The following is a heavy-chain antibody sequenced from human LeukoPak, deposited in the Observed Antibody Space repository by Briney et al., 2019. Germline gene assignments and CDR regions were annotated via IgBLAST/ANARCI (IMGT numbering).Heavy chain of an antibody. CDR3: ARGAHVRMYDSNHNCFDP. V-gene: IGHV1-46*01. CDR2: INPSGGRT. Sequence: ASVKVSCKVSGYTLTELSMHWMRQAHGHGLDWMGIINPSGGRTNYAHKFQGRVTMTRDMSTSTVYMELSSLRSEDTAVYYSARGAHVRMYDSNHNCFDPWGQGTLVTVSS. D-gene: IGHD3-22*01. CDR1: GYTLTELS. J-gene: IGHJ5*02.